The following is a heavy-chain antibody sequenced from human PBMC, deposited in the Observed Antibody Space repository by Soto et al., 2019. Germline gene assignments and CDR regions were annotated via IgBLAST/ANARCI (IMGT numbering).Heavy chain of an antibody. J-gene: IGHJ4*02. CDR3: ARGPSGAKVDS. CDR1: GGSLNNVRYW. Sequence: QVQLQESGPGLVKPSQTLSLTCPGPGGSLNNVRYWWGWVRPSPDMGLGGIWHNYDGGRTYHNPSLESRVTMSVDTSKSQLSLTLSSVSAADTAVYYCARGPSGAKVDSWGQGTLVTVSS. V-gene: IGHV4-30-4*01. D-gene: IGHD3-16*01. CDR2: NYDGGRT.